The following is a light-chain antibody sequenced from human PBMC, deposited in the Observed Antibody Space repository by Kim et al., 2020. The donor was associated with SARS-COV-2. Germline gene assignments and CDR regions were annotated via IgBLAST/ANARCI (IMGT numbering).Light chain of an antibody. CDR3: QVWDSSSDHRVV. CDR2: YDS. Sequence: SYELTQPPSVSVAPGKTAMITCGGNSIGSKSVHWYQQKPGQAPVLVISYDSDRPSGIPERFSGSNSGNTATLTINRVETEDEADYYCQVWDSSSDHRVVFGGGTQLTVL. CDR1: SIGSKS. J-gene: IGLJ2*01. V-gene: IGLV3-21*04.